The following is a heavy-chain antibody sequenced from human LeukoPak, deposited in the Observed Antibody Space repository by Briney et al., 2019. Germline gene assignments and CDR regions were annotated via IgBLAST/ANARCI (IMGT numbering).Heavy chain of an antibody. J-gene: IGHJ4*02. Sequence: ASVKVSCKASGYTFTGYYIHWVRQAPGQGLEWMGWINPNSGGTNYAQKLQGRVTMTTDTSTSTAYMELRSLRSDDTAVYYCARFLPHGSGYVDYWGQGTLVTVSS. CDR1: GYTFTGYY. D-gene: IGHD3-10*01. CDR3: ARFLPHGSGYVDY. CDR2: INPNSGGT. V-gene: IGHV1-2*02.